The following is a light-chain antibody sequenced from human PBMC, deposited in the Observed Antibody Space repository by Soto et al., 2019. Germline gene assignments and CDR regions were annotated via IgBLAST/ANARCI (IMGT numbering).Light chain of an antibody. V-gene: IGLV2-14*01. CDR3: SSYSNTSTLYV. J-gene: IGLJ1*01. CDR1: SKDVGGYNY. CDR2: DVN. Sequence: QSALTQPASVSGFPGQSITISCTGTSKDVGGYNYVSWYQKHPGKAPKLKIYDVNKRPSGVSNRFSGSKSGNTASLTIAGLPAEDEADYYCSSYSNTSTLYVFGTGTKLTVL.